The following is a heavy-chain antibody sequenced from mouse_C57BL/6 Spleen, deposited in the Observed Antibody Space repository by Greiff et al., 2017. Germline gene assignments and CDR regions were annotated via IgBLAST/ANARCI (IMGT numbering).Heavy chain of an antibody. V-gene: IGHV3-6*01. D-gene: IGHD1-1*01. J-gene: IGHJ1*03. CDR2: ISYDGSN. CDR3: ARDHSTTVVADWYFDV. Sequence: EVQLQESGPGLVKPSQSLSLTCSVTGYSITSGYYWNWIRQFPGNKLEWMGYISYDGSNNYNPSLKNRISITRDTSKNQFFLKLNSVTTEDTATYYCARDHSTTVVADWYFDVWGTGTTVTVSS. CDR1: GYSITSGYY.